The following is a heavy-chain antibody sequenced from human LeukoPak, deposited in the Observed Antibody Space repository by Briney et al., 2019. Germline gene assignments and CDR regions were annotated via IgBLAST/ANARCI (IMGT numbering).Heavy chain of an antibody. V-gene: IGHV3-21*01. Sequence: PGGSLRLSCVASGFTFSIYTMSWVRQAPGKGLEWVSSITSSSSSSYSADSVKGRLTISRDNAKNSLYLEMNSLRDEDTAVYYCARDLAWGAYWGQGTLVTVSS. D-gene: IGHD4/OR15-4a*01. CDR1: GFTFSIYT. CDR3: ARDLAWGAY. CDR2: ITSSSSSS. J-gene: IGHJ4*02.